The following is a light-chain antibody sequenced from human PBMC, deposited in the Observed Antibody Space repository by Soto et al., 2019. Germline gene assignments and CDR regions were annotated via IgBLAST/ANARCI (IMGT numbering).Light chain of an antibody. CDR2: DES. V-gene: IGKV3-11*01. CDR3: QKYHNYAYT. Sequence: ELVLTQSPATLSLSPGDSATFSCRASQSVSSDLVWYQQKPGQAPRLLIYDESNRATGIPDRLSGSGSGTDFNLTISSLEPEDFATYYCQKYHNYAYTFGQGTKVDIK. J-gene: IGKJ1*01. CDR1: QSVSSD.